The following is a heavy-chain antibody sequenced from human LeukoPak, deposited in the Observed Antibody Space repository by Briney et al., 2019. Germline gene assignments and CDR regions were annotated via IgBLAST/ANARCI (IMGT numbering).Heavy chain of an antibody. J-gene: IGHJ3*02. CDR3: AISMVDTAMVTVLGAFDI. V-gene: IGHV1-46*01. D-gene: IGHD5-18*01. Sequence: ASVKVSCKASGYTFTSYYMHWVRQAPGQGLEWMGIINPSGGSTSYAQEFQGRVTMTRDTSTSTVYMELSSLRSEDTAVYYCAISMVDTAMVTVLGAFDIWGQGTMVTVSS. CDR2: INPSGGST. CDR1: GYTFTSYY.